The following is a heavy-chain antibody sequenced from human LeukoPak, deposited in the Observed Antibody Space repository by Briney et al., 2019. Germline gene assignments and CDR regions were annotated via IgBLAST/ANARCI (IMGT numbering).Heavy chain of an antibody. D-gene: IGHD1-26*01. CDR1: GGSISSYY. J-gene: IGHJ5*02. Sequence: PSETLSLTCTVSGGSISSYYWSWIRQPPGKGLEWIGYIYYSGSTNYNPSLKSRVTISVDTSKNQFSLKLSSVTAADTAVYYCARRGELYNWFDPWGQGTLVTVSS. CDR2: IYYSGST. V-gene: IGHV4-59*08. CDR3: ARRGELYNWFDP.